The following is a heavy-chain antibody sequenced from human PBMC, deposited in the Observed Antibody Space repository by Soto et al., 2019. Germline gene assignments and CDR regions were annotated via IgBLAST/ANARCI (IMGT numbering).Heavy chain of an antibody. J-gene: IGHJ4*02. CDR3: ARGGTDYGDFVHFDY. V-gene: IGHV3-23*01. CDR2: ISGSGGST. D-gene: IGHD4-17*01. CDR1: GFTFSSYA. Sequence: GGSLRLSCAASGFTFSSYAMSWVRQAPGKGLEWVSAISGSGGSTYYADSVKGRFTISRDNSKNTLYLQMNSLRAEDTAVYYCARGGTDYGDFVHFDYWGQGTLVTVSS.